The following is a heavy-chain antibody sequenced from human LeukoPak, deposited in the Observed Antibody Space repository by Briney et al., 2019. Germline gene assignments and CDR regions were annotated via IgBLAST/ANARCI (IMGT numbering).Heavy chain of an antibody. D-gene: IGHD6-13*01. J-gene: IGHJ5*02. CDR1: GYTLTELS. CDR3: ATPQQLTPGGFDP. Sequence: ASVKVSCKVSGYTLTELSMHWVRQAPGKGLEWMGGFDPEDGETIYAQKFQGRVTMTEDTSTDTAHMELSSLRSEDTAVCYCATPQQLTPGGFDPWGQGTLVTVSS. V-gene: IGHV1-24*01. CDR2: FDPEDGET.